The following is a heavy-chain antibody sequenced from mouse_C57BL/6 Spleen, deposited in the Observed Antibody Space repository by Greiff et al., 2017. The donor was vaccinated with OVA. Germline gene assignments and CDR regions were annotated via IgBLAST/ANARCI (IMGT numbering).Heavy chain of an antibody. D-gene: IGHD1-1*01. CDR2: IDPSDSYT. J-gene: IGHJ2*01. V-gene: IGHV1-59*01. Sequence: VQLQQSGAELVRPGTSVKLTCKASGYTFTSYWMHWVKQRPGQGLEWIGVIDPSDSYTNYNQKFKGKATLTVDTSSSTAYMQLSSLTSEDSAVYYCASHYYGSSYYFDYWGQGTTLTVSS. CDR3: ASHYYGSSYYFDY. CDR1: GYTFTSYW.